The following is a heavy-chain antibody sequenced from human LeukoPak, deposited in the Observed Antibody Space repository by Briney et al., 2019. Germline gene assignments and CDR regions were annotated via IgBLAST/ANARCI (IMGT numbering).Heavy chain of an antibody. D-gene: IGHD3-22*01. V-gene: IGHV3-9*01. Sequence: GGSLRLSCAASGFTFDDYAMHWVRQAPGKGLEWVSGISCNSGSIGYADSVEGRFTISRDNAKNSLYLQMNSLRAEDTALYYCAKAPTTMIVNGMDVWGQGTTVTVSS. CDR1: GFTFDDYA. CDR2: ISCNSGSI. CDR3: AKAPTTMIVNGMDV. J-gene: IGHJ6*02.